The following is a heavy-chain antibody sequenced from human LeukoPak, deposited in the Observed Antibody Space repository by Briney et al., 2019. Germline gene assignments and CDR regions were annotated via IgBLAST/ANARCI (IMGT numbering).Heavy chain of an antibody. CDR2: INPSDGST. J-gene: IGHJ4*02. CDR1: KYTFTDYY. D-gene: IGHD7-27*01. Sequence: ASVKVSCKASKYTFTDYYMHWVRQAPGQGLEWMGIINPSDGSTSYAQKFQGRVTMTRDMSTSTVYMELSSLRSEDTAVYYCARDPGEDRSLDYWGQGTLVTVSS. CDR3: ARDPGEDRSLDY. V-gene: IGHV1-46*01.